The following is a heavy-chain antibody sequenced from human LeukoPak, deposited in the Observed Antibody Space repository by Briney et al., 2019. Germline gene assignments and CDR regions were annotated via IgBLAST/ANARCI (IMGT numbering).Heavy chain of an antibody. CDR1: GFTFTAHG. D-gene: IGHD4-17*01. V-gene: IGHV3-33*01. J-gene: IGHJ4*02. CDR2: IWYDGSNK. CDR3: ARGAYGDYNFEDVFYLDY. Sequence: GGSLTLSCAASGFTFTAHGLHWVRQAPGKGLEWLAVIWYDGSNKHYADSLKGRFTISRDNSKNTLYLQMNSLRVEDTAMYYCARGAYGDYNFEDVFYLDYWGQGALVTVSS.